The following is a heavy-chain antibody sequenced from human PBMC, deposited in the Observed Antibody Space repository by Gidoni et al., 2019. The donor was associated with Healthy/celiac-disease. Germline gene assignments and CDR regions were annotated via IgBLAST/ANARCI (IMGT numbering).Heavy chain of an antibody. V-gene: IGHV3-23*01. CDR1: GFTFTSSA. Sequence: EVQLLESGGGLVQPGGSLRLPCADSGFTFTSSAMSWVRQAPGKGLEWVSAISGSGGSTYYADSVKGRFTISRDNSKNTLYLQMNSLRAEDTAVYYCAKATGLLWFGESFDYWGQGTLVTVSS. CDR2: ISGSGGST. D-gene: IGHD3-10*01. J-gene: IGHJ4*02. CDR3: AKATGLLWFGESFDY.